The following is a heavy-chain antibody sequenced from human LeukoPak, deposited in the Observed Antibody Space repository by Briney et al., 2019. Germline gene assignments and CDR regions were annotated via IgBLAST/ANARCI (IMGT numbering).Heavy chain of an antibody. CDR2: IVGDSTDT. J-gene: IGHJ4*02. CDR3: AVDLDTTMAFDC. D-gene: IGHD5-18*01. V-gene: IGHV1-58*02. Sequence: SVKVSCKASGFTFTSSSIQWIRQARGQRLEWIGWIVGDSTDTYYAQRFQERVTIARDMSTSTAYLELSSLRSEDTALYYCAVDLDTTMAFDCWGQGTLVTVSS. CDR1: GFTFTSSS.